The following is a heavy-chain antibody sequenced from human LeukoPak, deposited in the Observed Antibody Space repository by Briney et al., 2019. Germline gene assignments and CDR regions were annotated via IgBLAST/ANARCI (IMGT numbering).Heavy chain of an antibody. Sequence: SETLSLTCTVSGGSISSSSYYWGWIRQPPGKGLEWIGGIYYSGSTYYNPSLKSRVTISVDTSKNQFSLKLSSVTAADTAVYYCARRDYYGSGSEYRCLDYWGQGSLVTVSS. J-gene: IGHJ4*02. CDR2: IYYSGST. CDR3: ARRDYYGSGSEYRCLDY. D-gene: IGHD3-10*01. CDR1: GGSISSSSYY. V-gene: IGHV4-39*07.